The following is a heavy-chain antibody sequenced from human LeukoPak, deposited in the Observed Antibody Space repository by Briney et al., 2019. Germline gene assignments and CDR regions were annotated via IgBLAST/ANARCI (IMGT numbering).Heavy chain of an antibody. Sequence: PGGSLRLSCAASGFTFSTYGMNWFRQAPGKGLEWVSSISSGSSYIYYSDSLMGRFTISRDNAKNSLYLQMNSLRAEDTAVYYCARETVAGTGDAFDVWGHGTTVTVSS. CDR2: ISSGSSYI. CDR3: ARETVAGTGDAFDV. D-gene: IGHD6-19*01. CDR1: GFTFSTYG. V-gene: IGHV3-21*01. J-gene: IGHJ3*01.